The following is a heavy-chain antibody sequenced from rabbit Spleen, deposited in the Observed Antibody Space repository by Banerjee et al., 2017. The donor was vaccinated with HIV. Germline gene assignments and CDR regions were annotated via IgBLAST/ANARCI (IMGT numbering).Heavy chain of an antibody. D-gene: IGHD8-1*01. J-gene: IGHJ6*01. V-gene: IGHV1S40*01. CDR2: IDSGSSGFT. Sequence: QSLEESGGDLVKPGASLTLTCTASGFSFSSSDYMCWVRQAPGKGLEWIACIDSGSSGFTYFASWAKGRFIISKTSSTTVTLQMTSLTAADTATYFCARDSGSSFSSYGMDLWGPGTLVTVS. CDR3: ARDSGSSFSSYGMDL. CDR1: GFSFSSSDY.